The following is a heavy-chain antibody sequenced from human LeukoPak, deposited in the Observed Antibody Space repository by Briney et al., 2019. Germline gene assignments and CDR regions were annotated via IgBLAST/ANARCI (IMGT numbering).Heavy chain of an antibody. CDR1: GYTLTELS. V-gene: IGHV1-24*01. CDR3: ATSIAVAGTTNFDY. J-gene: IGHJ4*02. CDR2: FDPEDGET. D-gene: IGHD6-19*01. Sequence: GASVKVSCKVSGYTLTELSMHWVPQAPGKGLEWMGGFDPEDGETIYAQKFQARVTMTEDTSTDTAYMELSSLRSEDTAVYYCATSIAVAGTTNFDYWGQGTLVTVSS.